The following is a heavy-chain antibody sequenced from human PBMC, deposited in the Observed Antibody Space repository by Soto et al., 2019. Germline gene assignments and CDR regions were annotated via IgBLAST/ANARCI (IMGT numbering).Heavy chain of an antibody. CDR3: ARYSGYDYSYYGMDV. Sequence: SETLSLTCAVYGGSFSGYYWSWIRQPPGKGLEWIGEINHSGSTNYNPSLKSRVTISVDTSKNQFSLKLSSVTAADTAVYYCARYSGYDYSYYGMDVWGQGTTVTVSS. D-gene: IGHD5-12*01. CDR2: INHSGST. J-gene: IGHJ6*02. CDR1: GGSFSGYY. V-gene: IGHV4-34*01.